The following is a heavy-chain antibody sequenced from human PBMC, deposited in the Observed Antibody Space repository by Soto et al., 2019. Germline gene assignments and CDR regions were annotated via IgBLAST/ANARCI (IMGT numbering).Heavy chain of an antibody. V-gene: IGHV1-3*04. Sequence: ASVKVSCKASGYTFTSYAMHWLRQAPGQRLEWMGWINTGNGYAKYSQKFQGRVTVTTDKSTTTAYMELSSLRSEDTAVYYCARDRADYYDSSGKYDYYYYYYGMDVWGQGTTVTVSS. J-gene: IGHJ6*02. CDR3: ARDRADYYDSSGKYDYYYYYYGMDV. CDR1: GYTFTSYA. CDR2: INTGNGYA. D-gene: IGHD3-22*01.